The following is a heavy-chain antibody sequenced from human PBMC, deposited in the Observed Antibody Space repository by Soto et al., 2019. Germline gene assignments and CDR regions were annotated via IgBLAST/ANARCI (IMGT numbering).Heavy chain of an antibody. CDR1: GGSFSGYK. D-gene: IGHD3-10*01. CDR3: ARSLTLWFGDLSPRVGYYCSMDG. J-gene: IGHJ6*03. CDR2: LHDRGDI. Sequence: QVQLQQWGAGLLKPSETLSLTCAVYGGSFSGYKWSWIRQTQGTGLELIGGLHDRGDINYNQSLKNRVTILVDSPKKQISLRVSSVTEADTAVYYCARSLTLWFGDLSPRVGYYCSMDGWGKGTPVTVSS. V-gene: IGHV4-34*01.